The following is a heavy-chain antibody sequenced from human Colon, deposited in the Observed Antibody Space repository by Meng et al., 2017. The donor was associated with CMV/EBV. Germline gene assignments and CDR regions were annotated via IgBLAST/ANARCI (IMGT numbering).Heavy chain of an antibody. CDR2: VHYSGST. CDR1: GVSVSNYW. V-gene: IGHV4-59*02. D-gene: IGHD3-10*01. CDR3: VRDSYHYGSSTYNWFDP. Sequence: SETLSLTCTVSGVSVSNYWWSWIRQSPGKGLEWIGYVHYSGSTNQNPSLRSRVIMSVDTSKNQFSLKLSSVTAADMAVYYCVRDSYHYGSSTYNWFDPWGQGTLVTVSS. J-gene: IGHJ5*02.